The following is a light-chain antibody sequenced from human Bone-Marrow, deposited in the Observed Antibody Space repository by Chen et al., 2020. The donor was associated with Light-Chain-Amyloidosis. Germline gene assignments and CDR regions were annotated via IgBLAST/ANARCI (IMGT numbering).Light chain of an antibody. Sequence: QSALTQPASVSGSPGQSITISCTGTSSDVGGDNHVSWYQQHPDKAPKLLIYEVTNRPSWVPDRFSGSEADNPASLTISGLQTEDEADYFCSEYTMTDTLVFGSGTRVTVL. CDR1: SSDVGGDNH. CDR3: SEYTMTDTLV. V-gene: IGLV2-14*01. CDR2: EVT. J-gene: IGLJ1*01.